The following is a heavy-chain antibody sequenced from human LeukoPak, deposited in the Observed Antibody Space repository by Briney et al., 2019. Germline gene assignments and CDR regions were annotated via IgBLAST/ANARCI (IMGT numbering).Heavy chain of an antibody. CDR3: ARETSQKGAHYMDV. CDR2: IYYSGST. CDR1: GGSISSYY. J-gene: IGHJ6*03. D-gene: IGHD3-16*01. V-gene: IGHV4-59*01. Sequence: SETLSLTCTVSGGSISSYYWSWIRQPPGKGLEWSGYIYYSGSTNYNPSLKGRVTISVHTSKNQFSLKLSSVTAADTAVYYCARETSQKGAHYMDVWGKGTTVTISS.